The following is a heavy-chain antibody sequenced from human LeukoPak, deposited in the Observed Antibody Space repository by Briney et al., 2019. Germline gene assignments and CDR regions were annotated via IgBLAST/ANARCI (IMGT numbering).Heavy chain of an antibody. D-gene: IGHD6-19*01. CDR1: GYTFTSYA. J-gene: IGHJ4*02. Sequence: ASVKVSCTASGYTFTSYAIHWVRQAPGQRLEWMGWINAGNGNTKYSQKFQGRVTITRDTSASTAYMELSSLRSEDTAVFYCARHYTKSSGWYYFDSWGQGTLVTVSS. CDR3: ARHYTKSSGWYYFDS. CDR2: INAGNGNT. V-gene: IGHV1-3*01.